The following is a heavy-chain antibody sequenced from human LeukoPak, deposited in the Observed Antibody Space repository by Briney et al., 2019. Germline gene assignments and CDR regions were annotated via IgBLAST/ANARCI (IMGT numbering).Heavy chain of an antibody. CDR1: GGSLSSDD. CDR2: IYYSGST. V-gene: IGHV4-59*01. J-gene: IGHJ4*02. Sequence: SETLSLTCTVSGGSLSSDDWSWIRQPPGKGLEWIGYIYYSGSTNYNPSLKSRVTISLDTSKNQFSLKLSSVTAADTAVYYCARDRRGSGRALSYWGQGTLVTVSS. D-gene: IGHD3-10*01. CDR3: ARDRRGSGRALSY.